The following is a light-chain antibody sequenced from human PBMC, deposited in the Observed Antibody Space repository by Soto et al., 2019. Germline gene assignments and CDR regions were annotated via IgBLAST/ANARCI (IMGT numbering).Light chain of an antibody. CDR1: SSDVGGYNY. Sequence: QSALTQPASVSGSLGQSITISCTGTSSDVGGYNYVSWYQQHPTKAPKLLIFDVRYRPSGVSDRFSGSKSGNTASLTISGRQTEDEADYYCTSDTSSSTLLKFGGGTQLTVL. J-gene: IGLJ2*01. V-gene: IGLV2-14*03. CDR2: DVR. CDR3: TSDTSSSTLLK.